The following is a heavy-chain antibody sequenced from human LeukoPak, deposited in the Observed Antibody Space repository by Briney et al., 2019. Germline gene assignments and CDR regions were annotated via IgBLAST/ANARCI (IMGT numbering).Heavy chain of an antibody. Sequence: GESLKISCKGSGYSFTSYWIGWVRQMPGKGLEWMGIFYPGDSDTRYSPSFQGQVTISADKSISTAYLQWSSLKASDTAMYYCARVMITFGGVIAAFDYWGQGTLVTVSS. CDR3: ARVMITFGGVIAAFDY. V-gene: IGHV5-51*01. D-gene: IGHD3-16*02. CDR2: FYPGDSDT. CDR1: GYSFTSYW. J-gene: IGHJ4*02.